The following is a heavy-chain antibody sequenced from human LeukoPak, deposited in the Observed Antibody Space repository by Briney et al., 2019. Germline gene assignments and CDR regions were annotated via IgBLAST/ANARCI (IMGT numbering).Heavy chain of an antibody. J-gene: IGHJ3*02. Sequence: TGGSLRLSCAASGFAFSSYEMNWVRQAPGKGLEWVSYISSSGSTIYYADSVKGRFTISRDNAKNSLYLQMNSLRAEDTAVYYCAREGSSNDAFDIWGQGTMVTVSS. CDR1: GFAFSSYE. D-gene: IGHD3-10*01. CDR3: AREGSSNDAFDI. V-gene: IGHV3-48*03. CDR2: ISSSGSTI.